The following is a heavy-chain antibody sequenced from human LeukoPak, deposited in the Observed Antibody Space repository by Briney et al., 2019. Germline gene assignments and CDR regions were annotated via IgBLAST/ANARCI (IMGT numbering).Heavy chain of an antibody. D-gene: IGHD3-9*01. Sequence: GASVKVSCQASGYTFTCYYMHWVRQAPGQGLEWMGWINPNSGGTNYAQKFQGRGTMTRDTSISTAYMELSRLRSDDTAVYYCARDRFELGYYKAFDAFDIWGQGTMVTVSS. CDR3: ARDRFELGYYKAFDAFDI. CDR1: GYTFTCYY. J-gene: IGHJ3*02. CDR2: INPNSGGT. V-gene: IGHV1-2*02.